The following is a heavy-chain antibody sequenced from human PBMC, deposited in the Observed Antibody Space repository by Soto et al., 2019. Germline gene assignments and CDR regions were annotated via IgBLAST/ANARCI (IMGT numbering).Heavy chain of an antibody. D-gene: IGHD6-13*01. CDR2: IYYSGST. Sequence: SETLSLTCTVSGGSISSGGYYWSWIRQHPGKGLEWIGYIYYSGSTYYNPSLKSRVTISVDTSKYQFSLKLSFVTAADTAVYYCACSLTAWYSSFNWFDPWGQGTLVTVSS. J-gene: IGHJ5*02. CDR3: ACSLTAWYSSFNWFDP. CDR1: GGSISSGGYY. V-gene: IGHV4-31*03.